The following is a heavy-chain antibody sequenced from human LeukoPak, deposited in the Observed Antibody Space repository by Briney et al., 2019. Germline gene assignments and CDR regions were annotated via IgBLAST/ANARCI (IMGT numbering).Heavy chain of an antibody. J-gene: IGHJ1*01. CDR1: GYTFTSYD. Sequence: SVKVSCKASGYTFTSYDINWVRQAPGQGLEWMGGITPMFGTAKYAQKFQGRVTITADESTSTAYMELSSLRSEDTAVYYCARDSSEFRSLIFHWGQGTLVTVSS. CDR3: ARDSSEFRSLIFH. D-gene: IGHD3-9*01. V-gene: IGHV1-69*13. CDR2: ITPMFGTA.